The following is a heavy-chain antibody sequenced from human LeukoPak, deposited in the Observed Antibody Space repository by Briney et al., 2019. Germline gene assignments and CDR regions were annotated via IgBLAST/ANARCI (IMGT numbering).Heavy chain of an antibody. CDR2: INHSGST. D-gene: IGHD3-16*01. CDR3: ARTDIISFGGAIDY. V-gene: IGHV4-34*01. CDR1: GGSFSGYY. Sequence: PSETLSLTCAVYGGSFSGYYWSWIRQPPGKGLEWIGEINHSGSTNYNPSLKSRVTISVDTSKNQFSLKLSSVTAADTAVYYCARTDIISFGGAIDYWGQGTLVTVSS. J-gene: IGHJ4*02.